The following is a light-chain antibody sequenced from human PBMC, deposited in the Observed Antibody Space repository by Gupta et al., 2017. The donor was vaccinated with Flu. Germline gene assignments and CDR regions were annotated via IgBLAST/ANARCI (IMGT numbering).Light chain of an antibody. V-gene: IGLV2-23*01. Sequence: QSALTQSVPVSGSPVQSITISCTGTYSDVGTFDLVSWYQHHPGKVPTLIIYGARERPSGVSYRFSGSKSGNTASLTISELQAEDEADYYCCSYSVSSTMLFGGGTRLTVL. CDR3: CSYSVSSTML. J-gene: IGLJ3*02. CDR1: YSDVGTFDL. CDR2: GAR.